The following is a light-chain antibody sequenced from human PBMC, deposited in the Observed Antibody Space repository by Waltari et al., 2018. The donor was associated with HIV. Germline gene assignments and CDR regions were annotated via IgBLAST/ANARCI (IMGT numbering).Light chain of an antibody. CDR2: GAA. J-gene: IGKJ4*01. V-gene: IGKV1-9*01. CDR3: QQLHSFPLI. Sequence: DIQLTQSPSFLSSHVGDRVTISCRASQDISTYLAWYQQKPGEAPKLLIHGAATLHRGVTSTFSGSGSVTDFTRTIKNLRPEDFAIYYCQQLHSFPLIFGWGTKVE. CDR1: QDISTY.